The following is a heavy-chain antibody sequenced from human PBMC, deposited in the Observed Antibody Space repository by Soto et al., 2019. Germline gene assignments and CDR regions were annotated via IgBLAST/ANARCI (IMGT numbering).Heavy chain of an antibody. CDR2: IDPSDSYT. D-gene: IGHD5-18*01. J-gene: IGHJ6*02. Sequence: EVQLVQSGAEVKKPGESLRISCKGSGYSFTIYWISWLRQMPGKGLEWMGRIDPSDSYTNYSPSFQGHVTISADKSISTAYLQWSSLKASDTAMYYCARTSMQSRGYSYGHGGMDVWGQGTTVTVSS. CDR3: ARTSMQSRGYSYGHGGMDV. CDR1: GYSFTIYW. V-gene: IGHV5-10-1*01.